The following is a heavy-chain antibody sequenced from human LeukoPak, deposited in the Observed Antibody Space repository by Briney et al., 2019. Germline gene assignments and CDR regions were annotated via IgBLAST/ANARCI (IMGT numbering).Heavy chain of an antibody. CDR1: GFTFSSYS. D-gene: IGHD3-22*01. V-gene: IGHV3-21*01. CDR3: ARAITYYYDSSGYSLFDY. CDR2: ISSSSSYI. Sequence: PGGSLRLSCAASGFTFSSYSMNWVRQAPGKGLEWVSSISSSSSYIYYADPVKGRFTISRDNAKNSLYLQMNSLRAEDTAVYYCARAITYYYDSSGYSLFDYWGQGTLVTVSS. J-gene: IGHJ4*02.